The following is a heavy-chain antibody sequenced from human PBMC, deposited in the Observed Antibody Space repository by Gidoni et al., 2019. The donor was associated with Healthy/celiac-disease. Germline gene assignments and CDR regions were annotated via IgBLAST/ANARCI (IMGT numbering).Heavy chain of an antibody. CDR3: ASGLIYYDYVWGSYRLDAFDI. CDR2: IWYDGRNK. D-gene: IGHD3-16*02. Sequence: QVQLVESGGGVVQPGRSLRLSCAASGFTFSRDGMHWVRQAPGKGLEWVAVIWYDGRNKYYADSLKGRFTSSRDNSKNTLYLQMNSLRAEDTAVYYCASGLIYYDYVWGSYRLDAFDIWGQGTMVTVSS. V-gene: IGHV3-33*01. J-gene: IGHJ3*02. CDR1: GFTFSRDG.